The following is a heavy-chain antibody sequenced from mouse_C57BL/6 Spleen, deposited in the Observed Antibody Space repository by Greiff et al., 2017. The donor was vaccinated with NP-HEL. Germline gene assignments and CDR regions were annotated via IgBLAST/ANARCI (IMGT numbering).Heavy chain of an antibody. CDR1: GFNIKNTY. Sequence: EVQLQQSVAELVRPGASVKLSCTASGFNIKNTYMHWVQQSPEQGLEWIGWINPASGNTKYAPKFQGKDTITADTASNTAYLHLSSLTSEDTAIYYGAPYDYDGGYYAIDYWGQGTSVTVSA. CDR2: INPASGNT. J-gene: IGHJ4*01. V-gene: IGHV14-3*01. D-gene: IGHD2-4*01. CDR3: APYDYDGGYYAIDY.